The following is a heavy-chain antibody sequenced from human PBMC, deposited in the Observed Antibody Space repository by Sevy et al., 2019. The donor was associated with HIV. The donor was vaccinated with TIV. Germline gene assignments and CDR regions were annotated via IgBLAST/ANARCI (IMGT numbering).Heavy chain of an antibody. Sequence: ASVKVSCKASGYTFTSYAMHWVRQAPGQRLEWMGWINAGNGNTKYSQKFQGRVTITRDTSGSTAYMELSSLRSEDTAVYYCARDGEYSSHYYYYGMDVWGQGTTVTVSS. D-gene: IGHD3-10*01. CDR1: GYTFTSYA. V-gene: IGHV1-3*01. CDR3: ARDGEYSSHYYYYGMDV. J-gene: IGHJ6*02. CDR2: INAGNGNT.